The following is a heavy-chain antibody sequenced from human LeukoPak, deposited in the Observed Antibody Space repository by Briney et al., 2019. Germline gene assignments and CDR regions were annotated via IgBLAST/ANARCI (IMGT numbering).Heavy chain of an antibody. CDR3: ARGSIAAAVRPYYYGMDV. Sequence: GGCLRLSCAASGFTFSSYWMHWVRQAPGKGLVWVSRISTDGSSTSYADSVKGRFTISRDNAKNTLYLQMNSLRAEDTAVYYCARGSIAAAVRPYYYGMDVWGQGTTVTVSS. V-gene: IGHV3-74*01. CDR1: GFTFSSYW. CDR2: ISTDGSST. J-gene: IGHJ6*02. D-gene: IGHD6-13*01.